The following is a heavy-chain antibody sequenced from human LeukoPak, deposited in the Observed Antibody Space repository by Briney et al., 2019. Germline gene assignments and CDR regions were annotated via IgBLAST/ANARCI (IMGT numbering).Heavy chain of an antibody. Sequence: PGGSLRLSCAASGFTFSSYSMNWVRQAPGKGLEWVSHISSTSSTIYYADSVKGRFTISRDTAQNSLYLQMNSLRAEDTAVYYCARVVLQIDYWGQGTLVTVSS. CDR3: ARVVLQIDY. CDR2: ISSTSSTI. V-gene: IGHV3-48*01. J-gene: IGHJ4*02. CDR1: GFTFSSYS. D-gene: IGHD3-10*01.